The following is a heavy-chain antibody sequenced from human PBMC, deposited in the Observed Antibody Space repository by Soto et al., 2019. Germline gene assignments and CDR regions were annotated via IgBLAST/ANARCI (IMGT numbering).Heavy chain of an antibody. J-gene: IGHJ6*02. CDR2: TYYRSKWYN. CDR1: GDSVSSNSAA. Sequence: SQTLSLTCAIAGDSVSSNSAAWNWIRQSPSRGLEWLGRTYYRSKWYNDYAVSVKSRITINPDTSKNQFSLQLNSVTPEDTAVYYCARYKRLAVSQDYYYYDIDDWRQGTTVTVSS. V-gene: IGHV6-1*01. D-gene: IGHD3-3*02. CDR3: ARYKRLAVSQDYYYYDIDD.